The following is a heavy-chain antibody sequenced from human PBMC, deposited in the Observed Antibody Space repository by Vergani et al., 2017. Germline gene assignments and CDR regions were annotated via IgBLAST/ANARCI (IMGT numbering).Heavy chain of an antibody. CDR1: GYTFTSYY. D-gene: IGHD2-15*01. CDR2: INTSGGST. Sequence: QVQLVQSGAEVKKPGASVKVSCKASGYTFTSYYMHWVRQAPGQGLEWMGIINTSGGSTSYAQKFQGRVTMTRVTSTSTVYMELSSLRSEDTAVYYCARASGGSYLGDYWGQGTLVTVSS. V-gene: IGHV1-46*01. CDR3: ARASGGSYLGDY. J-gene: IGHJ4*02.